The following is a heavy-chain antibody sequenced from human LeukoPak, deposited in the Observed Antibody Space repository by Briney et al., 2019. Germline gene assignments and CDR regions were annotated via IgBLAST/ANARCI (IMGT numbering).Heavy chain of an antibody. D-gene: IGHD2-21*02. CDR3: ARALSNVDCGGVRYSVLADYYFDY. V-gene: IGHV4-31*03. CDR2: IYYSGST. J-gene: IGHJ4*02. CDR1: GGTISSGGYY. Sequence: SETLSLTCTVTGGTISSGGYYWSWIRQHPGKGLEWIGYIYYSGSTYYNPSLKSRVTISVDTSKNQFSLKLSSVTAADTAVYYCARALSNVDCGGVRYSVLADYYFDYWGQGTLVTVSS.